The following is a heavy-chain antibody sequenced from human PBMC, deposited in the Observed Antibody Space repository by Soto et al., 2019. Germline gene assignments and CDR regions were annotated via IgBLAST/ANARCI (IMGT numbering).Heavy chain of an antibody. V-gene: IGHV3-48*03. CDR1: GFTFSSSE. CDR2: ISDSGNTR. J-gene: IGHJ4*02. CDR3: ARGAAY. Sequence: GGSLRLSCAASGFTFSSSEMNWVRQAPGKGLEWLSYISDSGNTRHYADSVRGRFTISRDNAKNSLFLQMNNLRAEDTAVYYCARGAAYWGQGTLVTVSS.